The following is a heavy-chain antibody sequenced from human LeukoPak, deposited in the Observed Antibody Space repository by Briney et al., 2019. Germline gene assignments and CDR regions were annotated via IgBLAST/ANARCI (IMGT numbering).Heavy chain of an antibody. CDR3: APSSWSAILPN. J-gene: IGHJ4*02. CDR2: ISGSGGST. D-gene: IGHD6-13*01. V-gene: IGHV3-23*01. CDR1: GFTFSSYA. Sequence: GGSLRLSCAASGFTFSSYAMSWVRQAPGKGLEWVSAISGSGGSTYYADSVKGRFTISRDNSKNTLYLQMNSLRAEDTAVYYCAPSSWSAILPNWGQGTLVTVSS.